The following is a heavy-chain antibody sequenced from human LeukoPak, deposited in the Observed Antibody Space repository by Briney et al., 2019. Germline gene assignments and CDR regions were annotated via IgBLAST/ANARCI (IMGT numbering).Heavy chain of an antibody. V-gene: IGHV1-69*13. Sequence: SVKVSCKASGGTFSSYAISWVRQAPGQGLEWMGGIIPIFGTANYAQKFQGRVTITADESTSTAYMELSSLRSEDTAVYYCVRDRDGIYYFDYWGQGTLVAVSS. D-gene: IGHD1-26*01. J-gene: IGHJ4*02. CDR3: VRDRDGIYYFDY. CDR1: GGTFSSYA. CDR2: IIPIFGTA.